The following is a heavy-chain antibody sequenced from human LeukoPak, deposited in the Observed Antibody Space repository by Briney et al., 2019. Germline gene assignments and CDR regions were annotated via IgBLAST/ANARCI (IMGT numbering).Heavy chain of an antibody. Sequence: PGGSLRLSCAASGFTFSSYSMTWVRQAPGKGLEWVSYISSSSSTIYYADSVKGRFTISRDNAKNSLYLQMNSLRAEDTAVYYCARGVGYYYDSSGYSEVPWGQGTLVTVSS. CDR1: GFTFSSYS. J-gene: IGHJ5*02. V-gene: IGHV3-48*01. CDR3: ARGVGYYYDSSGYSEVP. D-gene: IGHD3-22*01. CDR2: ISSSSSTI.